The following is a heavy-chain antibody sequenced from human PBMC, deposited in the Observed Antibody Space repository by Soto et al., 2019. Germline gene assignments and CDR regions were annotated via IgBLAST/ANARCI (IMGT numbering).Heavy chain of an antibody. J-gene: IGHJ5*02. D-gene: IGHD3-10*01. CDR3: ARDYYGSGSYFNWFDP. Sequence: QVQLVQSGAEVKKPGASVKVSCKASGYTFTGYYMHWVRQAPGQGLEWMGWINPNSGGTNYAQKVQGWVTMTRDTSISTAYMVLSRLRSDDTAVYYCARDYYGSGSYFNWFDPWGQGTLVTVSS. CDR2: INPNSGGT. CDR1: GYTFTGYY. V-gene: IGHV1-2*04.